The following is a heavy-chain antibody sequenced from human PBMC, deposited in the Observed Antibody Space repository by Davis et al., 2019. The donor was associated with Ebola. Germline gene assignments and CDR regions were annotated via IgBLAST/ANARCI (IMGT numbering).Heavy chain of an antibody. CDR3: AKDSGYYYPYWYFDL. V-gene: IGHV3-15*01. Sequence: GESLKISCAASGFTFSNAWMSWVRQAPGKGLEWVGRIKSKTDGGTTDYAAPVKGRFTISRDDSKNTLYLQMNSLKTEDTAVYYCAKDSGYYYPYWYFDLWGRGTLVTVSS. CDR1: GFTFSNAW. J-gene: IGHJ2*01. D-gene: IGHD3-22*01. CDR2: IKSKTDGGTT.